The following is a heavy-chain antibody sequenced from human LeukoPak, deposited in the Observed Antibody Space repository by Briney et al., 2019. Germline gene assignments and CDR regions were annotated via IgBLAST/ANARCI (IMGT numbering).Heavy chain of an antibody. CDR1: GGTFSSYA. D-gene: IGHD3-16*02. CDR3: ARERRGYDYVCGSYRSFDY. J-gene: IGHJ4*02. CDR2: IIPIFGTA. Sequence: SVKVSCKASGGTFSSYAISWVRQAPGQGLEWMGGIIPIFGTANYAQKFQGRVTITADESTSTAYMELSSLRSEDTAVYYCARERRGYDYVCGSYRSFDYWGQGTLVTVSS. V-gene: IGHV1-69*13.